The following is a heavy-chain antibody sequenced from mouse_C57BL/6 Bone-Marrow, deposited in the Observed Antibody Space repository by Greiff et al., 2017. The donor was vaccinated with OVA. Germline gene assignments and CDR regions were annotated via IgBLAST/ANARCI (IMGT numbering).Heavy chain of an antibody. CDR3: ARHGDEGSLFDY. D-gene: IGHD1-1*01. CDR1: GFTFSSYG. V-gene: IGHV5-6*01. Sequence: DVQLVESGGDLVKPGGSLQLSCAASGFTFSSYGMSWVRQTPDQKLEWVATISSGGSYTYYPDSVKGRFTISRDNAKNTLYLQMSSLKSEDTAMYYCARHGDEGSLFDYGGQGTALTVSS. CDR2: ISSGGSYT. J-gene: IGHJ2*01.